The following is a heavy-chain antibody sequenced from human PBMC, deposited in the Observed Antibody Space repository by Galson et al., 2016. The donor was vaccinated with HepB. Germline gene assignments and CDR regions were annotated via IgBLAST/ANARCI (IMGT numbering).Heavy chain of an antibody. CDR1: GFTFSNHV. V-gene: IGHV3-30*18. J-gene: IGHJ4*02. Sequence: SLRLSCAASGFTFSNHVMHWVRQAPGKGLEWVAVISFDGSYKEYAASVKGRFTISRDNSENTLYLQMNSLRAEDTALYYCAKDVSHYYDSNGYYPSARLNSWGQGTQVTVTS. CDR3: AKDVSHYYDSNGYYPSARLNS. D-gene: IGHD3-22*01. CDR2: ISFDGSYK.